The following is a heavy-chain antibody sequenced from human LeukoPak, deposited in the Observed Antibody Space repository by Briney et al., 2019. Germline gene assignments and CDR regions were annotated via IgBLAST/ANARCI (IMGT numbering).Heavy chain of an antibody. Sequence: ASVKVSCKASGYTFTGYYMHWVRQAPGRGLEWMGWINPNSGGTNYAQKFQGRVTMTRDTSISTAYMELSRLRSDDTAVYYCARDYDEPYYDFWSGYNWFDPWGQGTMVTVSS. V-gene: IGHV1-2*02. J-gene: IGHJ5*02. D-gene: IGHD3-3*01. CDR1: GYTFTGYY. CDR2: INPNSGGT. CDR3: ARDYDEPYYDFWSGYNWFDP.